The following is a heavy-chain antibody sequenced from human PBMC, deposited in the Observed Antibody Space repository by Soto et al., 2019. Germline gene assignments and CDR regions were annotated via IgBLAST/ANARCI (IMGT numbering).Heavy chain of an antibody. CDR2: IYYSGNT. D-gene: IGHD3-16*01. V-gene: IGHV4-30-4*01. Sequence: SATLSLTCTVSGGSTSSDNYWSWIRQPPGKGLEWIGHIYYSGNTDYNPSLKSRLAISIDTSKNQFSLKLSSVTAADTAVYFCAREGGESSDGLYYFDSWGQGSLVT. J-gene: IGHJ4*02. CDR1: GGSTSSDNY. CDR3: AREGGESSDGLYYFDS.